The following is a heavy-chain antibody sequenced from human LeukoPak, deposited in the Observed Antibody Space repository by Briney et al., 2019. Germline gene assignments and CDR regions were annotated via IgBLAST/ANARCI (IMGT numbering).Heavy chain of an antibody. D-gene: IGHD6-6*01. V-gene: IGHV3-20*04. J-gene: IGHJ4*02. CDR3: TRALDSSSPLDY. CDR2: INWNGGSS. Sequence: GGSLRLSCAASGFTFDDYGMGWVRQAPGKGLEWVSGINWNGGSSGYADSVKGRFTISRDNAKNSLYLQMNSLRAEDTALYYCTRALDSSSPLDYWGQGTLVTVSS. CDR1: GFTFDDYG.